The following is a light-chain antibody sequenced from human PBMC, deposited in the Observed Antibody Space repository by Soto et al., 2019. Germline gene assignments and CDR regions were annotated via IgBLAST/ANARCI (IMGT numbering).Light chain of an antibody. Sequence: DIQMTQSPSTLSASVGDRVTITCRASQNISDSLAWYQQKPGKAPKLLIYEASNLKSGVPSRFSGSGSGTEYPLTISSLQPDYFASYYCQQYNGYWTFGQGTKVEIK. CDR1: QNISDS. V-gene: IGKV1-5*03. CDR2: EAS. J-gene: IGKJ1*01. CDR3: QQYNGYWT.